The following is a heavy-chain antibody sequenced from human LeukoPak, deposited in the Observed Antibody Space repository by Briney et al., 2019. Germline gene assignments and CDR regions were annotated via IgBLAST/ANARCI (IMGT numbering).Heavy chain of an antibody. CDR2: IIPIFGTA. J-gene: IGHJ6*03. CDR3: AREYGEGYYYYYMDV. D-gene: IGHD4-17*01. V-gene: IGHV1-69*05. Sequence: SVKVSCKASGGTFSSYAISWVRQAPGQGLEWMGGIIPIFGTANYAQKFQGRVTITTDESTSTAYMELSSLRSEDTAVYYCAREYGEGYYYYYMDVWGKGTTVTASS. CDR1: GGTFSSYA.